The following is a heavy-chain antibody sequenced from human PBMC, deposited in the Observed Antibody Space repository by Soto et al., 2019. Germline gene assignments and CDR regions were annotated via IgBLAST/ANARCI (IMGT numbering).Heavy chain of an antibody. CDR2: THHSRGT. Sequence: PSETLSLTCAVSGDSIIGTHWWSWVRRPPGKGLEFIGETHHSRGTNYNPSLRSRVTMSLDKSKNQLSLILYSVTAADTGVYYCARASYGTFDYWGQGTLVTVSS. D-gene: IGHD1-1*01. CDR1: GDSIIGTHW. J-gene: IGHJ4*02. CDR3: ARASYGTFDY. V-gene: IGHV4-4*02.